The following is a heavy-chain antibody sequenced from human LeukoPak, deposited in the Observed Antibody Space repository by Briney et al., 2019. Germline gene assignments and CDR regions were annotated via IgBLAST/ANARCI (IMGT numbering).Heavy chain of an antibody. CDR1: GYTFTGYY. CDR2: INPNSGGT. V-gene: IGHV1-2*06. J-gene: IGHJ4*02. D-gene: IGHD6-19*01. CDR3: AREKESSGWYDY. Sequence: ASVKVSCKASGYTFTGYYMLWVRQAPGQGLEWMGRINPNSGGTNYAQKFQGRVTMTRDTSISTAYMELSRLRSDDTAVYYCAREKESSGWYDYWGQGTLVTVSS.